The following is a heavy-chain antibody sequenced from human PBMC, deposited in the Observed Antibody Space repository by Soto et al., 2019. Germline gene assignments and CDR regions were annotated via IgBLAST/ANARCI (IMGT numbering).Heavy chain of an antibody. CDR3: ARYTFPHGLDL. J-gene: IGHJ6*02. D-gene: IGHD3-16*01. Sequence: EVQLVESGGGLVQPGGSLRLSCLLSGFTFSEDWMGWVRQAPGKGLEWVANMRPDETERYYVDSVRGRFNISRDGAANSLHLQMNSIRVEDTALYYCARYTFPHGLDLWGQGTTVTVSS. CDR2: MRPDETER. CDR1: GFTFSEDW. V-gene: IGHV3-7*03.